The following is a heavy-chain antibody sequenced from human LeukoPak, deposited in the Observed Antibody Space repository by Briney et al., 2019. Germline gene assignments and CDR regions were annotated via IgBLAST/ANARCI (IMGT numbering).Heavy chain of an antibody. CDR3: ARDSYSSSIRWFDS. J-gene: IGHJ5*01. V-gene: IGHV4-31*03. CDR2: IDYSGTA. Sequence: SQTLSLTCTVSGGSISSGGYCWSWIRQLPGKGLEWIGYIDYSGTAYYNPSLKSRVTISIDTSNNQFSVKLSSVTAADTAVYYCARDSYSSSIRWFDSWGQGTLVIVSS. CDR1: GGSISSGGYC. D-gene: IGHD6-6*01.